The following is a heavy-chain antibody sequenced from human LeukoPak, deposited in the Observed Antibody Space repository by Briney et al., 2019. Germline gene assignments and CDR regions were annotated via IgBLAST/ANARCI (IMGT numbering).Heavy chain of an antibody. CDR1: GFTFSSYW. CDR3: ARDFGNYAY. CDR2: ISSSSSTI. V-gene: IGHV3-48*01. D-gene: IGHD1-7*01. Sequence: GSLRLSCAASGFTFSSYWMSWVRQAPGKGLEWVSYISSSSSTIYYADSVKGRFTISRDNAKNSLFLQMNSLRAEDTAVYYCARDFGNYAYWGQGTLVTVSS. J-gene: IGHJ4*02.